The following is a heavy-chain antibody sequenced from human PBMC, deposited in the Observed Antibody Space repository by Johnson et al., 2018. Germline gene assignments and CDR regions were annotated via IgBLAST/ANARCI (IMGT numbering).Heavy chain of an antibody. D-gene: IGHD1-26*01. Sequence: VQLVESGGGLVQPGGSLRLSCAASGFTFSSYAMHWVRQAPGKGLEYVSAISSNGGGTHYANSVKGRFTIARDNSKNTLYLQMGSLRAEDMAVYYCARGIVGATYDAFDIWGQGTMVTVSS. V-gene: IGHV3-64*01. J-gene: IGHJ3*02. CDR3: ARGIVGATYDAFDI. CDR1: GFTFSSYA. CDR2: ISSNGGGT.